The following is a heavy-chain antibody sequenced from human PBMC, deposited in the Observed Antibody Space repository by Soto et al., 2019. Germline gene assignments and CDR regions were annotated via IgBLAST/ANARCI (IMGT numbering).Heavy chain of an antibody. CDR3: ARDVPDY. V-gene: IGHV3-7*04. CDR2: INQDGSKR. CDR1: GFTFSSYW. J-gene: IGHJ4*02. Sequence: EVQLVESGGGLVQPGGSLRLSCVASGFTFSSYWMSWVRQAPGKGLEWVANINQDGSKRQYLDSMKGRFTISRDNAENSLYLQMNSLRADDTAVYYCARDVPDYWGQGTLVTVSS.